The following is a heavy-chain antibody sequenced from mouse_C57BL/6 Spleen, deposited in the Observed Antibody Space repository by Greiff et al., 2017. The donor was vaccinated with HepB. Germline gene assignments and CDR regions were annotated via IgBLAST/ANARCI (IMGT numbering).Heavy chain of an antibody. J-gene: IGHJ4*01. CDR1: GYTFTDYY. CDR3: ATIYDGYYVASYYAMDY. D-gene: IGHD2-3*01. Sequence: VQLQQSGPELVKPGASVKISCKASGYTFTDYYMNWVKQSHGKSLEWIGDINPNNGGTSYNQKFKGKATLTVDKSSSTAYMELRSLTSEDSAVYYCATIYDGYYVASYYAMDYWGQGTSVTVSS. V-gene: IGHV1-26*01. CDR2: INPNNGGT.